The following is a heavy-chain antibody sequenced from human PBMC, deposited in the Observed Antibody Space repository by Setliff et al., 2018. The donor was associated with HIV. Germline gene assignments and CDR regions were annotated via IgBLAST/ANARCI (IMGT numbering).Heavy chain of an antibody. CDR1: GGSSIANTFA. J-gene: IGHJ4*02. V-gene: IGHV4-39*07. CDR3: ARGPPFAY. Sequence: SETLSLTCSVSGGSSIANTFASTWIRQSPGKGLEYIGDVSYSGATMYTNYKPSLESRVTVSEDTSRHQFSLKLTSVTADDTGIYYCARGPPFAYWGQGLLVTVSS. CDR2: VSYSGAT.